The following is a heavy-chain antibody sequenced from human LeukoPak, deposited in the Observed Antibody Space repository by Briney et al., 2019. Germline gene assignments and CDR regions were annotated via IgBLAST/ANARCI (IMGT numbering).Heavy chain of an antibody. Sequence: PGGSLRLSCAASGFSSSSYWMSWVRQAPGKGLEWVANIQSDGSVQQYVDSVKGRLTLSRDNAKNSLYLQMNSLRAEDTAVYYCARIPRGSGWSFLDFWGQGTLVTV. V-gene: IGHV3-7*01. CDR1: GFSSSSYW. D-gene: IGHD6-19*01. CDR3: ARIPRGSGWSFLDF. J-gene: IGHJ4*02. CDR2: IQSDGSVQ.